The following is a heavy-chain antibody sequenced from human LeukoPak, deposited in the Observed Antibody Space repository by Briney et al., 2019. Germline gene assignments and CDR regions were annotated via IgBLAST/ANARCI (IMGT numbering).Heavy chain of an antibody. CDR1: GFTLSTYA. Sequence: GGSLRLSCAASGFTLSTYAMSWVCQAPGKGLEWVSGISGSGGSTYYADSVKGRFTISRDNSKNTLYLQMDSLRAEDTAVYYCAKLIGSYYYYYGMDVWGQGTTVTVSS. V-gene: IGHV3-23*01. D-gene: IGHD1-26*01. CDR3: AKLIGSYYYYYGMDV. J-gene: IGHJ6*02. CDR2: ISGSGGST.